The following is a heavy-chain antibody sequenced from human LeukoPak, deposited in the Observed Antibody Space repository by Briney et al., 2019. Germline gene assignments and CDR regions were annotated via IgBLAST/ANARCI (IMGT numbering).Heavy chain of an antibody. D-gene: IGHD6-19*01. CDR3: ARSSFGSGSSGYYYNYYMDV. CDR1: GYSFTSYW. J-gene: IGHJ6*03. CDR2: ICPGDSDT. V-gene: IGHV5-51*01. Sequence: GESLKISCKGSGYSFTSYWIGWVRQMPGKGLEWMGIICPGDSDTRYSPSFQGQVTISADKSISTAYLQWSSLKASDTAMYYCARSSFGSGSSGYYYNYYMDVWGKGTTVTVSS.